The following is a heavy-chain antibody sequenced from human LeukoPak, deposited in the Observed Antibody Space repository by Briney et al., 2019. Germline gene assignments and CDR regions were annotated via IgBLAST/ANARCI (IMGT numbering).Heavy chain of an antibody. D-gene: IGHD1-26*01. CDR3: AREDSVGATCY. J-gene: IGHJ4*02. V-gene: IGHV1-2*06. Sequence: ASVKVSCKASGYTFTGYYMHWVRQAPGQGLEWMGRINPNSGGTNYAQKFQGRVTMTRDTSIDTAYMELSRLRSDDTAVYYCAREDSVGATCYWGQGTLVTVSS. CDR2: INPNSGGT. CDR1: GYTFTGYY.